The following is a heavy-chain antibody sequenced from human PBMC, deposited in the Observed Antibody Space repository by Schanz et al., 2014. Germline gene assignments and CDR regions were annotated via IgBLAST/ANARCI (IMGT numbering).Heavy chain of an antibody. D-gene: IGHD1-26*01. CDR2: ISYDGSNK. CDR3: ERDPSGSYGWFDP. CDR1: GFTFSSYA. V-gene: IGHV3-30*04. Sequence: QVQLVESGGGVVQPGRSLRLSCAASGFTFSSYAMHWVRQAPGKGLEWVAVISYDGSNKYYADSVKGRFTISRDNSKNPLYLQMNSMRAEDTAVYYCERDPSGSYGWFDPWGQGTLVTVSS. J-gene: IGHJ5*02.